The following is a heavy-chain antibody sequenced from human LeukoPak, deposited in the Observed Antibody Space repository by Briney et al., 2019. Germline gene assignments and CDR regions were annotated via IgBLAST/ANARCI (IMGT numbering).Heavy chain of an antibody. V-gene: IGHV3-7*04. CDR3: ARDLVAPTPGVMD. CDR2: IKQDGSEK. D-gene: IGHD2-15*01. Sequence: GGSLRLSCAASGFTFSRYWMSWVRRAPAKGLEWVANIKQDGSEKYYVDSVKGRFTISRDNAKNSLYLQMSSLRAEDTAVYYCARDLVAPTPGVMDWGQGTLVTVSS. J-gene: IGHJ4*02. CDR1: GFTFSRYW.